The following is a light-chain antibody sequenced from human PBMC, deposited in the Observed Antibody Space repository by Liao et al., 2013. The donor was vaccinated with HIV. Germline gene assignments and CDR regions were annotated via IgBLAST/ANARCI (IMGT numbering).Light chain of an antibody. V-gene: IGLV3-21*01. Sequence: SYVLTQPPSVSVAPGKTARITCGGNNIGSKSVHWYQQKPGQAPVLVIYYDSDRPSGIPERFSGSKSGTTATLTISRVEAGDEADYYCQVWDSSTVIFGGGTKLTVL. CDR1: NIGSKS. CDR3: QVWDSSTVI. J-gene: IGLJ2*01. CDR2: YDS.